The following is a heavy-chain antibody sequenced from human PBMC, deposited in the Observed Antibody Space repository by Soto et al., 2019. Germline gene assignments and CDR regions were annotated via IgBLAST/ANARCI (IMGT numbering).Heavy chain of an antibody. V-gene: IGHV1-3*01. J-gene: IGHJ4*02. CDR2: INAGNGNT. D-gene: IGHD5-18*01. Sequence: QVQLVQSGAEVKKPGASVKVSCKASGYTFTSYAMHWVRQAPGQRLEWMGWINAGNGNTKYSQKFQGRVTITRDTSASTAYMELSSLRSEDTAVYYCARGSRSSNTAMVTLGYWGQGTLVTVSS. CDR3: ARGSRSSNTAMVTLGY. CDR1: GYTFTSYA.